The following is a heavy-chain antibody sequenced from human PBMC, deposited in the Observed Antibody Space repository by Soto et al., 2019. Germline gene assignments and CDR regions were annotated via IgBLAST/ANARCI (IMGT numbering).Heavy chain of an antibody. J-gene: IGHJ4*02. Sequence: EVQLLESGGDLVQPGGSRRLSCAASGFTFSNFAMSWVRQAPGRGLEWVSGISASGSDIHYADSVKDRFTVSRDNSKNTLYLQLNSLSADDTAIDYCAKGKTSGWYYFDYWGQGALVTVSS. V-gene: IGHV3-23*01. CDR1: GFTFSNFA. D-gene: IGHD6-19*01. CDR2: ISASGSDI. CDR3: AKGKTSGWYYFDY.